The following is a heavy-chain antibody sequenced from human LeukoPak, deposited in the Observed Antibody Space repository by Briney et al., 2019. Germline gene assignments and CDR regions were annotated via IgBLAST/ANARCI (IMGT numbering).Heavy chain of an antibody. CDR3: AKDRRITIIVVVITPDY. V-gene: IGHV3-23*01. J-gene: IGHJ4*02. CDR1: GFTFSSYA. D-gene: IGHD3-22*01. CDR2: ISGSGGST. Sequence: PGGSLRLSCAASGFTFSSYAMSWVRQAPGKGLEWVSAISGSGGSTYYADSVKGRFTISRDNSKNTLYLQMNSLRAEDTAVHYCAKDRRITIIVVVITPDYWGQGTLVTVSS.